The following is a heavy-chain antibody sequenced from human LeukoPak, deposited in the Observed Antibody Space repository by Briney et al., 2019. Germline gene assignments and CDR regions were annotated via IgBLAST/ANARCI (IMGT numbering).Heavy chain of an antibody. CDR1: GGSISSYY. V-gene: IGHV4-59*08. D-gene: IGHD5-18*01. J-gene: IGHJ3*02. CDR2: IYYSGST. CDR3: ARRQLWPLGDAFDI. Sequence: SETLSLTCTVSGGSISSYYWSWIRQPPGKGLEWIGYIYYSGSTNYNPSLKSRVTISVDTSKNQFSLKLSSVTAADTAVYYCARRQLWPLGDAFDIWGQGTMVTVS.